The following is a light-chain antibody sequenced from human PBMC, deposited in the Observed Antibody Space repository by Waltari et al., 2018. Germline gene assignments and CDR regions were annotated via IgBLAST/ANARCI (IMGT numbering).Light chain of an antibody. CDR3: AAWDESHYV. Sequence: QSVLTQPPSASGTPGQRVSISCSGSYSHLGSNYLYWYQQPPGAAPKLLIYRNNQRPSGVPDRFSASKYGTSASLAISGLRSEDEAVYYCAAWDESHYVFGPGTKVTVL. CDR1: YSHLGSNY. V-gene: IGLV1-47*01. CDR2: RNN. J-gene: IGLJ1*01.